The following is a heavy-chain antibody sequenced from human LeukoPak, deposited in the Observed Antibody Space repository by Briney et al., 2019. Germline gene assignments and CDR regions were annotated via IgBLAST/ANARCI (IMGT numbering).Heavy chain of an antibody. V-gene: IGHV3-23*01. CDR3: AKGPTTVTKLIFDY. CDR2: ISGSGGST. D-gene: IGHD4-17*01. Sequence: AGGSLRLSCAASGFTFSSYAMSWVRQAPGKGLEWVPAISGSGGSTYYADSVKGRFTISRDNSKNTLYLQMNSLRAEDTAVYYCAKGPTTVTKLIFDYWGQGTLVTVSS. CDR1: GFTFSSYA. J-gene: IGHJ4*02.